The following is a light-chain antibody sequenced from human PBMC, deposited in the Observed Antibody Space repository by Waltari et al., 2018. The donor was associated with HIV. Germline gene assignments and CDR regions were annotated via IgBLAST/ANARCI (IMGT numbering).Light chain of an antibody. CDR1: QSVGTN. Sequence: EIVMTQSPGALSVSPGGRATFSCRASQSVGTNLAWFQQRPDQSPRLLIYGATVRATGVPGRFSGSGSGTRFTLTVTTLQSEDSGVYYCQQYDNLYSFGQGAKLEIK. CDR3: QQYDNLYS. CDR2: GAT. V-gene: IGKV3-15*01. J-gene: IGKJ2*03.